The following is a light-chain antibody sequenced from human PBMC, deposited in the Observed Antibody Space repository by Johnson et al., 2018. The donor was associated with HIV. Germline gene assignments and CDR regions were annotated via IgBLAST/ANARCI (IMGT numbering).Light chain of an antibody. Sequence: QSVLTQPPSVSAAPGQKVTISCSGSSSNIGNNYVSWYQQLPRGAPKLLIYENNKRPSGIPDRFSGSKSGTSATLDITGLQPGDEADYYCGTWDSSLSAYVFGNGTKVTDL. V-gene: IGLV1-51*02. CDR2: ENN. CDR3: GTWDSSLSAYV. CDR1: SSNIGNNY. J-gene: IGLJ1*01.